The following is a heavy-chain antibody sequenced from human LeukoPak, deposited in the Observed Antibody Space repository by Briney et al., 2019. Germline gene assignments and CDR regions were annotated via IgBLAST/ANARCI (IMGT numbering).Heavy chain of an antibody. CDR1: GFTFSSYS. J-gene: IGHJ4*02. CDR3: AKDRDY. V-gene: IGHV3-23*01. CDR2: ISESGDAT. Sequence: PGGSLRLSCAASGFTFSSYSMNWVRQAPGKGLEWVSAISESGDATYYADSVRGRFTISRDNSKNTLYLQMNRLRVDDTAIYYFAKDRDYWGQGTLVTVSS.